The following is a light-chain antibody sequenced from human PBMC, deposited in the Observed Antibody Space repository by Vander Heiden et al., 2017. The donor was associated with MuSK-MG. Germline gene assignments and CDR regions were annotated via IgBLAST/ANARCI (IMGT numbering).Light chain of an antibody. J-gene: IGKJ2*01. CDR2: AAS. V-gene: IGKV3-20*01. Sequence: EIVSTHSPATLSLSPGERATLSCRASQSVSSSYLAWYQQKPGQAPMLIIYAASSRATGIPDWFSSSGSGTDFTLTISRLEPEDFAVYYCQQYSSSPLYTFGQGTKLEIK. CDR1: QSVSSSY. CDR3: QQYSSSPLYT.